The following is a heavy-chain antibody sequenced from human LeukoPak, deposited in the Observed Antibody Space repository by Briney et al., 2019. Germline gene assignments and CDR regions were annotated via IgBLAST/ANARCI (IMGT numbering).Heavy chain of an antibody. CDR3: ATLLVGAPVDY. CDR2: IRNDGSNK. D-gene: IGHD3-10*01. CDR1: GFTFSYYG. Sequence: GRSLRLSCAASGFTFSYYGMHWVRQAAGKGPEWVAFIRNDGSNKYYADSVKGRFTISRDNSKNTLYLQMNSLRAEDTAVDYCATLLVGAPVDYWGQGTLVTVSS. V-gene: IGHV3-30*02. J-gene: IGHJ4*02.